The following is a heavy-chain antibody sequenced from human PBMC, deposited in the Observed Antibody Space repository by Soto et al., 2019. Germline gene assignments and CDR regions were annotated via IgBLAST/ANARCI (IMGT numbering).Heavy chain of an antibody. CDR3: ARGRGITIFGVGLNWFDP. V-gene: IGHV4-34*01. CDR1: GGSFSGYY. Sequence: SETLSLTCAGYGGSFSGYYWSWIRQPPGKGLEWIGEINHSGSTNYNPSLKSRVTISVDTSKNQFSLKLSSVTAADTAVYYCARGRGITIFGVGLNWFDPWGQGTLVTVSS. D-gene: IGHD3-3*01. CDR2: INHSGST. J-gene: IGHJ5*02.